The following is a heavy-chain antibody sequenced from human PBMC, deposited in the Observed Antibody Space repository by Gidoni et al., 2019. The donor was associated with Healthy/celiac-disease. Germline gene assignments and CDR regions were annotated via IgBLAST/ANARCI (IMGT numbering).Heavy chain of an antibody. Sequence: EVQLLESGGGLVQPGGSLRLSCAASGFTFSSYAMSWVRQAPGKGLEWVSAISGSVGSTYYADSVKGRFTISRDNSKNTLYLQMNSLRAEDTAVYYCAKDRRFTMVQGAQYGPWGQGTLVTVSS. CDR1: GFTFSSYA. J-gene: IGHJ5*02. CDR2: ISGSVGST. V-gene: IGHV3-23*01. D-gene: IGHD3-10*01. CDR3: AKDRRFTMVQGAQYGP.